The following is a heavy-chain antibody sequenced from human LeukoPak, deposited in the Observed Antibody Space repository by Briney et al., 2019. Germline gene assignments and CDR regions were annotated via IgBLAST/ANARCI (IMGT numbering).Heavy chain of an antibody. CDR1: GFTVSSNY. CDR2: IYRGATT. CDR3: ATAPPTRVLQPLHY. Sequence: PGGSLRLSCAASGFTVSSNYMTWVRQDPGKGLEWVSIIYRGATTYYADSVTGRFTVSRDDSDNTLYLQMNNLRIEDTAVYYCATAPPTRVLQPLHYWGQGTLVPVSS. V-gene: IGHV3-53*01. J-gene: IGHJ4*02. D-gene: IGHD3-10*01.